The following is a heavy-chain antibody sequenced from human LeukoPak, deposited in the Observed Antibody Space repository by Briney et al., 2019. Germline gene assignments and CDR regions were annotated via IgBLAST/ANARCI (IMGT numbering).Heavy chain of an antibody. CDR2: ISYDGSNK. V-gene: IGHV3-30*18. D-gene: IGHD3-3*01. CDR3: AKGTRITIFGGTLDQYYYYGMDV. Sequence: GGSLRLSCAASGFTFSSYGMHWVRQAPGKGLEWVAVISYDGSNKYYADSVKGRFTISRGNSKNTLYLQMNSLRAEDTAVYYCAKGTRITIFGGTLDQYYYYGMDVWGQGTTVTVSS. J-gene: IGHJ6*02. CDR1: GFTFSSYG.